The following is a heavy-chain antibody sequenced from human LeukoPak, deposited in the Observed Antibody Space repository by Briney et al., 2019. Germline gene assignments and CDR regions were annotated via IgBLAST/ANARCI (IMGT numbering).Heavy chain of an antibody. Sequence: SETLSLTCAVYGGSFSGYYWSWIRQPPGKGLEWIGEIYHSGSTNYNPSLKSRVTISVDKSKNQFSLKLSSVTAADTAVYYCARYCSGGSCYPHDAFDIWGQGTMVTVS. CDR1: GGSFSGYY. J-gene: IGHJ3*02. V-gene: IGHV4-34*01. D-gene: IGHD2-15*01. CDR2: IYHSGST. CDR3: ARYCSGGSCYPHDAFDI.